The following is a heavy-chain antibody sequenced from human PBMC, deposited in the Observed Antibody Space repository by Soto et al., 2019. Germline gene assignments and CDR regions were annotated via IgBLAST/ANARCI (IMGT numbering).Heavy chain of an antibody. J-gene: IGHJ5*02. D-gene: IGHD6-13*01. CDR1: GFTFSSYS. CDR2: ISSSSSTI. CDR3: ARHPERIAQIGWFDP. V-gene: IGHV3-48*01. Sequence: GGSLRLSCAASGFTFSSYSMNWVRQAPGKGLEWVSYISSSSSTIYYADSVKGRFTISRDNAKNSLYLQMNSLRAEDTAVYYCARHPERIAQIGWFDPWGQGSLVTVSS.